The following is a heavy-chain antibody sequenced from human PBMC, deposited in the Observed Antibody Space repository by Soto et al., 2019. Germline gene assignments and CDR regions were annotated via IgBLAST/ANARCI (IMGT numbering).Heavy chain of an antibody. D-gene: IGHD2-21*02. V-gene: IGHV3-7*03. Sequence: GGSLRLSCAVSGFSFGTYWMSWVRQAPGKGLEWLASIKQDGSERYYLDSVKGRFTISRDNGKNSLYLQLNNLRAEDTAVYYCARDHLILPAHDFFYGSDVWGRGATVTVSS. CDR1: GFSFGTYW. CDR2: IKQDGSER. CDR3: ARDHLILPAHDFFYGSDV. J-gene: IGHJ6*02.